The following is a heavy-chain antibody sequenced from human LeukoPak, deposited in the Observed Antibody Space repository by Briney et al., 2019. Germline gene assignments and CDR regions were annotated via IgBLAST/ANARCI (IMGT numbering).Heavy chain of an antibody. CDR3: TTDLRDYYDSSGLY. CDR1: GFTFSNAW. CDR2: IKSKTDGGTT. Sequence: GGSLRLSCAASGFTFSNAWMSWVRQAPGKRLEWVGRIKSKTDGGTTDYAARVKGRFTISRDDSKNTLYLKMNSLKTEDTAVYYCTTDLRDYYDSSGLYWGQGTLVTVSS. V-gene: IGHV3-15*01. D-gene: IGHD3-22*01. J-gene: IGHJ4*02.